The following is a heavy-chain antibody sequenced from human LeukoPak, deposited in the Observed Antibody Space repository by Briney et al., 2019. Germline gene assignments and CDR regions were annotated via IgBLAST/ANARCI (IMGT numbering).Heavy chain of an antibody. D-gene: IGHD6-13*01. V-gene: IGHV3-23*01. CDR3: AKVIVAAGLGY. Sequence: PGGSLRLSCAASGFTFSSYAMSWVRQAPGKGLEWVSAISGSGGSTSYADSVKGRFTISRDKSKNTLYLQMNSLRAEDTAVYYCAKVIVAAGLGYWGQGTLVTVSS. J-gene: IGHJ4*02. CDR2: ISGSGGST. CDR1: GFTFSSYA.